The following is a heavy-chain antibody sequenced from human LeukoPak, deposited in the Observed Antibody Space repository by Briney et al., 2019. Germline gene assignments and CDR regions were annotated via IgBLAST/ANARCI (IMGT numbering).Heavy chain of an antibody. V-gene: IGHV1-69*05. CDR2: IIPIFGTA. Sequence: ASVKVSCKASGGTFSSYAISWVRQAPGQGLEWMGRIIPIFGTANYAQKFQGRVTITTDESTSTAYMELSSLRSEDTAVYYCARSYGEYVGSYYYDYMDVWGKGTTVTVSS. D-gene: IGHD4-17*01. CDR1: GGTFSSYA. CDR3: ARSYGEYVGSYYYDYMDV. J-gene: IGHJ6*03.